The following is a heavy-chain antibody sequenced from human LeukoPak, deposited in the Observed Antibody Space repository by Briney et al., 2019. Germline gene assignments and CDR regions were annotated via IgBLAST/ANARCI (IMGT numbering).Heavy chain of an antibody. D-gene: IGHD3-10*01. J-gene: IGHJ4*02. CDR1: GGSFSGYY. CDR3: ARIYGSGYYFDY. V-gene: IGHV4-34*01. Sequence: SETLSLTCAVYGGSFSGYYWSWIRQPPGKGLEWIGEINHSGSTNYNPSLKSRVTISVDTSKNQFSLKLSSLTAADTAVYYCARIYGSGYYFDYWGQGTLVTVSS. CDR2: INHSGST.